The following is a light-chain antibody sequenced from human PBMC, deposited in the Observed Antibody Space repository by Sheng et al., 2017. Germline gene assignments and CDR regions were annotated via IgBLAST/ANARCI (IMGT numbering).Light chain of an antibody. V-gene: IGKV3-11*01. CDR1: QSVDNF. J-gene: IGKJ1*01. CDR3: QQRRNWPKT. Sequence: DIELTQSPATLSLSPGERATLSCRASQSVDNFLAWYQQKPGQAPRLLIYDTSNRATGIPARFSGSGSGTDFTLTINNLEPEDFAIYYCQQRRNWPKTFGQGTKVEIK. CDR2: DTS.